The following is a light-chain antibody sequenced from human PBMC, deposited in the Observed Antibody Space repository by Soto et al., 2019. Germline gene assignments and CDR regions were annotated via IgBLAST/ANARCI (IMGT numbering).Light chain of an antibody. Sequence: EIVLTQSPATLSLSPGERATLSCRASQSVSTYLAWYQQKPGQAPRLLIYDASTSATGIPTRFRGSGSGTDFTLTISSLEPEDSAVYYCQQRSNWPLTFGGGTKVEIK. CDR3: QQRSNWPLT. CDR1: QSVSTY. J-gene: IGKJ4*01. CDR2: DAS. V-gene: IGKV3-11*01.